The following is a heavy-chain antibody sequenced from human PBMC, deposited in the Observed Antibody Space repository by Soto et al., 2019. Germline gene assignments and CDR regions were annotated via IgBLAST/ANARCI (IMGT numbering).Heavy chain of an antibody. CDR3: ARELRGYSSSWFGDWFDP. CDR1: GGSISSGDYY. J-gene: IGHJ5*02. Sequence: PSETLSLTCTVSGGSISSGDYYWTWICQPPGKGLEWIGYISYSGSTDYNPSLKSRVTISVDPSKSQFSLKLSSVTAADTAVYYCARELRGYSSSWFGDWFDPWGQGTLVTVSS. D-gene: IGHD6-13*01. V-gene: IGHV4-30-4*01. CDR2: ISYSGST.